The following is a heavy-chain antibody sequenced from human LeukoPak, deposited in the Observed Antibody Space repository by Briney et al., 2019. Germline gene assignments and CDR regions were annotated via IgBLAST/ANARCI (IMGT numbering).Heavy chain of an antibody. D-gene: IGHD3-9*01. CDR2: IYTSGST. CDR3: ARDGLRYFDWADYYGMDV. V-gene: IGHV4-4*07. CDR1: GGSISSYY. Sequence: SETLSLTCTVSGGSISSYYWSWIRQPAGKGLEWIGRIYTSGSTNYNPSLKSRVTMSVDTSKNQFSLKLSSVTAADTAEYYCARDGLRYFDWADYYGMDVWGQGTTVTVSS. J-gene: IGHJ6*02.